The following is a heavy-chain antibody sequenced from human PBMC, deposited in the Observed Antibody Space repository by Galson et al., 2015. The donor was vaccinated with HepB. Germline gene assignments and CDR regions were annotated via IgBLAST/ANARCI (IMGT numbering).Heavy chain of an antibody. J-gene: IGHJ6*02. Sequence: SLRLSCAASGFIFSSYAMSWVRQAPGKGLEWVSGISGSGGSRYYADSVKGRLTISRDNSKNTLYLQMNSLRVEDTAVYYCAKDVYSSIPYDGMDVWGQGTTVTVSS. D-gene: IGHD6-13*01. CDR3: AKDVYSSIPYDGMDV. V-gene: IGHV3-23*01. CDR2: ISGSGGSR. CDR1: GFIFSSYA.